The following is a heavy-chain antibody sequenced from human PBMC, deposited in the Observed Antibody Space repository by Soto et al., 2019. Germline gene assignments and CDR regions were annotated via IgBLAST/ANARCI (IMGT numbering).Heavy chain of an antibody. Sequence: DVQLVESGGGLVQRGGSLRLACAASGFTVISDYMTWVRQAPGKGLEWVSVIYSGVNTSYADSVKGRFTISRDNAKNTVYLQMNSLRAEDTAVYYCARGRLLISDWGQGAQVIV. CDR1: GFTVISDY. J-gene: IGHJ4*02. CDR2: IYSGVNT. CDR3: ARGRLLISD. V-gene: IGHV3-66*01. D-gene: IGHD1-26*01.